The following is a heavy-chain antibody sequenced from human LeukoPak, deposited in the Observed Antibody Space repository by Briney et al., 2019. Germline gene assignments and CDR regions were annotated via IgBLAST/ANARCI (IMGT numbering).Heavy chain of an antibody. Sequence: GSLRLSCAASGFTFSSYSMNWVRQAPGKGLEWVSSISSSSSYIYYADSVKGRFTISRDNAKNSLYLQMNSLRAEDTAVYYCARLGTRSIAAAGSRWFDPWGQGTLVTVSS. CDR3: ARLGTRSIAAAGSRWFDP. D-gene: IGHD6-13*01. J-gene: IGHJ5*02. V-gene: IGHV3-21*01. CDR2: ISSSSSYI. CDR1: GFTFSSYS.